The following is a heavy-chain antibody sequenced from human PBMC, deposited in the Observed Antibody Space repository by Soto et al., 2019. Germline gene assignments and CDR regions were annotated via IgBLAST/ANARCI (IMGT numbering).Heavy chain of an antibody. Sequence: GGSLRLSCAASGFTFSNNAMTWVRQAPGKGLEWVSVITNTGGDSLYADSVKGRFTISRDNFKNTLYLQMNSLRAEDTAIYYCARASGESYPGSRVFDSWGQGTRVTVSS. J-gene: IGHJ4*02. CDR3: ARASGESYPGSRVFDS. V-gene: IGHV3-23*01. D-gene: IGHD3-10*01. CDR2: ITNTGGDS. CDR1: GFTFSNNA.